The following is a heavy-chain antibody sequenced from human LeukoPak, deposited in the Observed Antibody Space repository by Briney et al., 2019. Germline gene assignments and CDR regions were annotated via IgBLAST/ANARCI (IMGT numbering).Heavy chain of an antibody. D-gene: IGHD3-22*01. J-gene: IGHJ3*02. V-gene: IGHV4-39*07. CDR1: GGSISSSSYY. Sequence: SETLSLTCTVSGGSISSSSYYWGWIRQPPGKGLEWIGSIYYSGSTYYSPSLKSRVTISVDTSKNQFSLKLRSVTAADTAVYYCARVGGITMIVVLITDAFDIWGQGTMVTVSS. CDR3: ARVGGITMIVVLITDAFDI. CDR2: IYYSGST.